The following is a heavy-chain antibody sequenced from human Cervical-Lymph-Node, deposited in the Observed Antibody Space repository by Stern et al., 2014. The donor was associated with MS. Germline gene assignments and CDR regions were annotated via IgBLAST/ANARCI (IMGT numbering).Heavy chain of an antibody. J-gene: IGHJ6*02. Sequence: VQLGQSGAEVKKPGASVTVSCKASGYTFTSYGVNWVRQAPGQGLEWMGWISAYNGNTDYAQKFQGRVTVTTDTSTTTVYMELRSLRSDDTAFYYCARDSSSSWPLYGMDVWGQGTTVTVSS. V-gene: IGHV1-18*01. CDR3: ARDSSSSWPLYGMDV. CDR2: ISAYNGNT. D-gene: IGHD2-2*01. CDR1: GYTFTSYG.